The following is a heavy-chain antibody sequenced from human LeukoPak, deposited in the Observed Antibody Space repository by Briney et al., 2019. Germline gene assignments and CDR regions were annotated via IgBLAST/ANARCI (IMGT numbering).Heavy chain of an antibody. D-gene: IGHD5-12*01. CDR3: AKDRGYSGYGVDH. Sequence: GGSLRLSCAASGFTVSSNYMNWVRQAPGKGLEWVSAISGSGVSTYYADSVKGRFTISRDNSKNTLYLQMNSLRAEDTAVYYCAKDRGYSGYGVDHWGQGTLVTVSS. J-gene: IGHJ4*02. V-gene: IGHV3-23*01. CDR2: ISGSGVST. CDR1: GFTVSSNY.